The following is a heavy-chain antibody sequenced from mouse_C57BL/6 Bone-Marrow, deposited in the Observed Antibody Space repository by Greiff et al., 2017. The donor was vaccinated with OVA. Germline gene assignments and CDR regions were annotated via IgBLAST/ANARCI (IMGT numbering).Heavy chain of an antibody. CDR3: TRRIYYGYYFDY. CDR2: IYPGNSDT. Sequence: VQLQQSGTVLARPGASVKMSCKTSGYTFTSYWMHWVKQRPGQGLEWIGAIYPGNSDTSYNQKFKGKAKLTAVTSASTAYMELSSLTNEDSAVYYCTRRIYYGYYFDYWGQGTTLTVSS. D-gene: IGHD2-2*01. CDR1: GYTFTSYW. J-gene: IGHJ2*01. V-gene: IGHV1-5*01.